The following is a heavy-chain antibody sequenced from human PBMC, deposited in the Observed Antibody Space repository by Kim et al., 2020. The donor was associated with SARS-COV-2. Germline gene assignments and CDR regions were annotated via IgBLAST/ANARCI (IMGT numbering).Heavy chain of an antibody. D-gene: IGHD3-10*01. V-gene: IGHV3-23*01. CDR1: GFAFSTNA. Sequence: GGSLRLSCAASGFAFSTNAMGWVRQAPGKGLEWVSSISGTGSDMYYADSVRGRFTISRDIGKTTLYLQMNSLRAEDTALYYCAKDIWDYSGMDVLGQGTTVTVSS. CDR2: ISGTGSDM. CDR3: AKDIWDYSGMDV. J-gene: IGHJ6*02.